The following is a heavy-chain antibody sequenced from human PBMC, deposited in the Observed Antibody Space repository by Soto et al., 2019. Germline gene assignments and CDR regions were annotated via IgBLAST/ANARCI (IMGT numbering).Heavy chain of an antibody. Sequence: ASVKVSCKASGYTFTSYGITWVRQAPGQGLEWMGWISTYNGDTNYAQKLQGRVTMTTDSSSTTAYMELRSLRSDDTAVYYCARADLSMTTVTAYFDYWGQGTLVTVSS. J-gene: IGHJ4*02. V-gene: IGHV1-18*01. CDR1: GYTFTSYG. CDR2: ISTYNGDT. CDR3: ARADLSMTTVTAYFDY. D-gene: IGHD4-17*01.